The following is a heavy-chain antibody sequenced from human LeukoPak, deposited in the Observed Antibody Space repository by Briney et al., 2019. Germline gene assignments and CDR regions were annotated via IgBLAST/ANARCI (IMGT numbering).Heavy chain of an antibody. D-gene: IGHD5-12*01. V-gene: IGHV1-69*06. CDR1: GGTFSSYA. J-gene: IGHJ4*02. Sequence: SVKVSCTASGGTFSSYAISWVRQAPGQGLEWMGGIIPIFGTANYAQKFQGRVTITADKSTSTAYMELSSLRSEDTAVYYCATFGGYDRYYFDYWGQGTLVTVSS. CDR3: ATFGGYDRYYFDY. CDR2: IIPIFGTA.